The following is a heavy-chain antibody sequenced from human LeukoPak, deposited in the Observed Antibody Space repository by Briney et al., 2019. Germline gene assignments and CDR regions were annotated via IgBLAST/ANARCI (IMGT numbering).Heavy chain of an antibody. Sequence: SETLSLTCTVSGGSISSYYWSWIRQPPGKGLEWIGYIYYSGSTNYNPSLKSRVTISVDTSKNQFSLKLSSVTAADTAVYYCARVGRDPDAFDIWGQGTMVTVSS. CDR1: GGSISSYY. J-gene: IGHJ3*02. D-gene: IGHD5-24*01. CDR3: ARVGRDPDAFDI. V-gene: IGHV4-59*01. CDR2: IYYSGST.